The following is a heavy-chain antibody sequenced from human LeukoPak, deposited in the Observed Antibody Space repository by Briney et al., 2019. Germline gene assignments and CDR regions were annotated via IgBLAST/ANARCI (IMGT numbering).Heavy chain of an antibody. Sequence: SQTLSLTCAISGDSVSSNSAAWNWIRQSPSRGLEWLGRTYYRSKWYNDYAVSVKSRITINPDTSKNQFSLQLNSVTPEDTAVYYCARAPRLSGYVTYYYMDVWGKGTTVTISS. J-gene: IGHJ6*03. CDR1: GDSVSSNSAA. V-gene: IGHV6-1*01. CDR2: TYYRSKWYN. CDR3: ARAPRLSGYVTYYYMDV. D-gene: IGHD5-12*01.